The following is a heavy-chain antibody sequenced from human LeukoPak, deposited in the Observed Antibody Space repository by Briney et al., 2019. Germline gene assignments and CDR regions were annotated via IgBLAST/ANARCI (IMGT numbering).Heavy chain of an antibody. D-gene: IGHD5-18*01. J-gene: IGHJ3*02. Sequence: PGGSLRLSCAASGFTFSSYSMNWVRQAPGKGLEWVSSISSSSSYIYYAGSVKGRFTISRDNAKNSLYLQMNSLRAEDTAVYYCARDVDTAMAGGDAFDIWGQGTMVTVSS. CDR2: ISSSSSYI. CDR3: ARDVDTAMAGGDAFDI. CDR1: GFTFSSYS. V-gene: IGHV3-21*01.